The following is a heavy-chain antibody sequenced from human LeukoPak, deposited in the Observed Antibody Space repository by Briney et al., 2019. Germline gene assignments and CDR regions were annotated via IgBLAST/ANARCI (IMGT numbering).Heavy chain of an antibody. Sequence: GGSLRLSCAASGFTFSSYAMSWVRQAPGKGLEWVSFISGGGHNTYYADSVKGRFTISRDNSRNTLYLQMNSLRAEDTAVYYCAKDRSSWYYPFDYWGQGTLVTVSS. D-gene: IGHD6-13*01. J-gene: IGHJ4*02. CDR1: GFTFSSYA. CDR3: AKDRSSWYYPFDY. CDR2: ISGGGHNT. V-gene: IGHV3-23*01.